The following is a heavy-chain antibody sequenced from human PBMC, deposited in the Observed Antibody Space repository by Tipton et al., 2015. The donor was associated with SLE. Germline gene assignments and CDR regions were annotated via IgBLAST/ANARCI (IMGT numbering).Heavy chain of an antibody. V-gene: IGHV4-39*07. Sequence: TLSLTCSVSGGSISRSSNYWGWIRQSPGKGLEWIGNIYYSGTTYYNPSLKSRLTISVETTKNQFSLKLNSVTAADTAVYYCAGRSDDYSNGFDPWGQGTQVTVSS. CDR1: GGSISRSSNY. J-gene: IGHJ5*02. CDR3: AGRSDDYSNGFDP. CDR2: IYYSGTT. D-gene: IGHD4-11*01.